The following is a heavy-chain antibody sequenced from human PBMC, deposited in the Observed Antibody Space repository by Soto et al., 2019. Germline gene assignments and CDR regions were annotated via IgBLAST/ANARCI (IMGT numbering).Heavy chain of an antibody. CDR3: ARAVEWFGEFYYFDY. CDR2: IKQDGSEK. D-gene: IGHD3-10*01. Sequence: GGSLRLSCAASGFTFSSYWMSWVRQAPGKGLEWVANIKQDGSEKYYVDSVKGRFTISRDNAKNSLYLQMNSLRAEDTAVYYCARAVEWFGEFYYFDYWGQGTLVTVSS. J-gene: IGHJ4*02. CDR1: GFTFSSYW. V-gene: IGHV3-7*01.